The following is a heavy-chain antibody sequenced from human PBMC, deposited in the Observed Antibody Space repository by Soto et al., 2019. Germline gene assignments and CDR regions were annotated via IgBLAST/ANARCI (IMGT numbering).Heavy chain of an antibody. CDR2: IYHSGST. Sequence: SETLSLTCAVSGGSISSGGYSWSWIRQPPGKGLEWIGYIYHSGSTYYNPSLKSRVTISVDRSKNQFSLKLSSVTAADTAVYYCARVSRRGCFDPWGQGTLVTVSS. V-gene: IGHV4-30-2*01. D-gene: IGHD3-10*01. CDR1: GGSISSGGYS. CDR3: ARVSRRGCFDP. J-gene: IGHJ5*02.